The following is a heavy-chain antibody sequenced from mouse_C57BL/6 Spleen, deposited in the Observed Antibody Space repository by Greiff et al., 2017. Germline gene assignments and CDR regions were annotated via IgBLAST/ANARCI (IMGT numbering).Heavy chain of an antibody. V-gene: IGHV1-62-2*01. D-gene: IGHD1-1*01. CDR1: GYTFTEYT. CDR3: ARHEGGFITTVVAPFAY. J-gene: IGHJ3*01. CDR2: FYPGSGSI. Sequence: QVQLKQSGAELVKPGASVKLSCKASGYTFTEYTIHWVKQRSGQGLEWIGWFYPGSGSIKYNEKFKDKATLTADKSSSTVYMELSRLTSEDSAVYFCARHEGGFITTVVAPFAYWGQGTLVTVSA.